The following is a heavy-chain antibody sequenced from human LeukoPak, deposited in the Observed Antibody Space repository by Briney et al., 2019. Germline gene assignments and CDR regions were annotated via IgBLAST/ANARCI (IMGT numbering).Heavy chain of an antibody. Sequence: SETLSLTCTVSGGSISSYYWSWIRQPPGKGLEWIGDIYTSGSTNYNPSLKSRVTISVDTSKNQFSLKLSSVTAADTAVYYCARTVAHYYYYYMDVWGKGTTVTVSS. D-gene: IGHD4-11*01. V-gene: IGHV4-4*09. CDR1: GGSISSYY. J-gene: IGHJ6*03. CDR3: ARTVAHYYYYYMDV. CDR2: IYTSGST.